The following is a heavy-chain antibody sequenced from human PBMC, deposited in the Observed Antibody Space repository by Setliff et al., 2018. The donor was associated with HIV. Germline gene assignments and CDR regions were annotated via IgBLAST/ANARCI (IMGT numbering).Heavy chain of an antibody. Sequence: PGGSLRLSCAASGFTFGTHWMSWVRHSPEKGLEWVANIDPNGGVQYYADFVRGRFTISRDNAENSVSLRLRSLRAEDSAVYYCARQLPHDYGDYASIETDFWGQGTLVTVSS. CDR2: IDPNGGVQ. CDR1: GFTFGTHW. D-gene: IGHD4-17*01. J-gene: IGHJ4*02. V-gene: IGHV3-7*03. CDR3: ARQLPHDYGDYASIETDF.